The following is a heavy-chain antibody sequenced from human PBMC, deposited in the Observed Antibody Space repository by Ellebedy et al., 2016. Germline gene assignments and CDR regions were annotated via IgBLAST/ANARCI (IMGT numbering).Heavy chain of an antibody. J-gene: IGHJ6*02. CDR1: GFTFSTYS. CDR2: ISSSSSYI. CDR3: ARENYGMDV. V-gene: IGHV3-21*01. Sequence: GESLKISXAASGFTFSTYSMNWVRQAPGKGLEWVSYISSSSSYIYYVDSVKGRFTISRDNAKNSLYLQMNSLRAEDTAVYYCARENYGMDVWGQGTTVTVSS.